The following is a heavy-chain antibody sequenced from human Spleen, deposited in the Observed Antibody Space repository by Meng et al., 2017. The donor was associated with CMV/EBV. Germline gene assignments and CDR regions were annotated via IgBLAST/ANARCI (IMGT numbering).Heavy chain of an antibody. Sequence: GGSLRLSCAASGFTFFSYGMHWVRQAPGKGLEWVAFIRYDGSNKYYADSVKGRFTISRDNSKNTLYLQMNSLRAEDTAVYYCAKDRNPTMTTVTASWFDPWGQGTLVTVSS. CDR2: IRYDGSNK. D-gene: IGHD4-11*01. CDR1: GFTFFSYG. J-gene: IGHJ5*02. V-gene: IGHV3-30*02. CDR3: AKDRNPTMTTVTASWFDP.